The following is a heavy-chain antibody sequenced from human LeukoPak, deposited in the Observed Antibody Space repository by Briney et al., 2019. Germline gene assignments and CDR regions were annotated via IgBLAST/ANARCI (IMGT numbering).Heavy chain of an antibody. J-gene: IGHJ4*02. CDR3: AREHYYDSSGYYFFDY. CDR2: IYTSGGT. CDR1: GGSISSYY. D-gene: IGHD3-22*01. V-gene: IGHV4-4*07. Sequence: SETLSLTCTVSGGSISSYYWSWIRQPAGKGLEWIGRIYTSGGTNYNPSLKSRVTMSVDTSKNQFSLKLSSVTAADTAVYYCAREHYYDSSGYYFFDYWGQGTLVTVSS.